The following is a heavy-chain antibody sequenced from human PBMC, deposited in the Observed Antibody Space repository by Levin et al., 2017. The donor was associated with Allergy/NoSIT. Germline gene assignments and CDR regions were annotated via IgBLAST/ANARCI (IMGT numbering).Heavy chain of an antibody. CDR1: GFTFSNYD. CDR2: FTSRGSST. V-gene: IGHV3-23*01. CDR3: ARDLGVHSSGWYADLDY. J-gene: IGHJ4*02. D-gene: IGHD6-19*01. Sequence: PGGSLRLSCAASGFTFSNYDMSWVRQAPGKGLDRVSTFTSRGSSTYYADSVKGRFTMSRDNSKNTLYLLMNSLGADDTAVYYCARDLGVHSSGWYADLDYWGQGTLVSVSS.